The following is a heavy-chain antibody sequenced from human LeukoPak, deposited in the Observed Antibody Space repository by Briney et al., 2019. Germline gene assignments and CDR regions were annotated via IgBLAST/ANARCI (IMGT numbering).Heavy chain of an antibody. CDR1: GFTFHDYG. Sequence: GGSLRLSCAPSGFTFHDYGMHWVRQAPGQGLEWVALISYDGGNIYYADSVKGRFTISRDNSKNRLFLQMNNLRLDDTASYYRVRVPPLGSGWCQNSLDFWGQGALVTVSS. D-gene: IGHD6-19*01. J-gene: IGHJ4*02. CDR3: VRVPPLGSGWCQNSLDF. CDR2: ISYDGGNI. V-gene: IGHV3-30*04.